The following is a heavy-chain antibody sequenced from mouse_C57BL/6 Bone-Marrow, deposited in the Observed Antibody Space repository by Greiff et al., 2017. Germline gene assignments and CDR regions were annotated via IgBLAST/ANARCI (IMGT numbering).Heavy chain of an antibody. CDR1: GYTFTSYW. Sequence: QVHVKQPGAELVKPGASVKLSCKASGYTFTSYWMQWVKQRPGQGLEWIGEIDPSGSYTNYNQKFKGKATLTVDTSSSTAYMQLSSLTSADSAVYDCARREYYGRSGYWGQGTTVTVAS. J-gene: IGHJ2*01. CDR3: ARREYYGRSGY. CDR2: IDPSGSYT. V-gene: IGHV1-50*01. D-gene: IGHD1-1*01.